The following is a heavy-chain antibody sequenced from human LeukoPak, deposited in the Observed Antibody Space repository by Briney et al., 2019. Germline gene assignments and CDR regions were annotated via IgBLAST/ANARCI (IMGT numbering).Heavy chain of an antibody. D-gene: IGHD2-2*01. CDR2: IYYSGST. Sequence: PSETLSLTCTVSGGSISSYYWSWIRQPPGKGLGWIGYIYYSGSTNYNPSLKSRVTISVDTPKNQFSLKLSSVTAADTAVYYCARGVVVPAAMASYMDVWGKGTTVTVSS. CDR1: GGSISSYY. CDR3: ARGVVVPAAMASYMDV. V-gene: IGHV4-59*01. J-gene: IGHJ6*03.